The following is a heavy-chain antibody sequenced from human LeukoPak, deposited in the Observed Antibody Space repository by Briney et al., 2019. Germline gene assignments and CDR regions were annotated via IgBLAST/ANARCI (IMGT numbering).Heavy chain of an antibody. Sequence: GGSLRLSRAAFRDTLSEYYMRWGRQAPGKGLEWVSYISSSSSYTNYADSVKGRFTISRDNAKNSLYLQMNRLRAEDTVVYDGARDHISAGCTGDEGNCFDPWGQGTLVTVSS. CDR2: ISSSSSYT. CDR3: ARDHISAGCTGDEGNCFDP. V-gene: IGHV3-11*05. CDR1: RDTLSEYY. D-gene: IGHD6-13*01. J-gene: IGHJ5*02.